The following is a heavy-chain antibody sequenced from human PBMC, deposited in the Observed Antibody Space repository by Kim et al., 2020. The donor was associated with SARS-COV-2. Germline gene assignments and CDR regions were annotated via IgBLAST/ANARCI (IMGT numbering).Heavy chain of an antibody. D-gene: IGHD1-26*01. CDR3: ARDYKGAVPLFEYYYGMDV. CDR1: GFTFSSYS. J-gene: IGHJ6*02. V-gene: IGHV3-21*01. CDR2: ISSSSSYI. Sequence: GGSLRLSCAASGFTFSSYSMNWVRQAPGKGLEWVSSISSSSSYIYYADSVKGRFTISRDNAKNSLYLQMNSLRAEDTAVYYCARDYKGAVPLFEYYYGMDVWGQGTTVTVSS.